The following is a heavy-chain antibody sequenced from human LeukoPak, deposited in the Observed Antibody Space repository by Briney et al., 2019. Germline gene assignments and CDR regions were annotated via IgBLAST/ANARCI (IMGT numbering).Heavy chain of an antibody. CDR1: GFTFSSYS. Sequence: GGSLRLSCAASGFTFSSYSMNWVRQAPGKGLEWVSSISSNSSYIYYADSVKGRFTISRDNAKNSLYLQMNSLRAEDTAVYYCARDLDTAMGLDYWGQGTLVTVSS. CDR2: ISSNSSYI. D-gene: IGHD5-18*01. V-gene: IGHV3-21*01. J-gene: IGHJ4*02. CDR3: ARDLDTAMGLDY.